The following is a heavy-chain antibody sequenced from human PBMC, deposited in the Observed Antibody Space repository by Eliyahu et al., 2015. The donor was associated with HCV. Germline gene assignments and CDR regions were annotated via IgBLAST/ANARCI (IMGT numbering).Heavy chain of an antibody. CDR1: GYTFISYA. Sequence: QVQLVQSGAEVKSPGASVKVSCKXSGYTFISYAMHWVRQAPGQRLEWMGWINAGNGNTLYSQKSQGRVAFTRDTPASTVYMQLSSLRSEDTAVYYCARSSSPTDVATPPDYWGQGTLVTVSS. J-gene: IGHJ4*02. CDR2: INAGNGNT. CDR3: ARSSSPTDVATPPDY. V-gene: IGHV1-3*01. D-gene: IGHD5-12*01.